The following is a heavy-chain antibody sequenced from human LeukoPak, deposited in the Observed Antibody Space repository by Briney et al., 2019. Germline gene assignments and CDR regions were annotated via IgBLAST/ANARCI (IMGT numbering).Heavy chain of an antibody. V-gene: IGHV1-46*01. Sequence: ASVNVSCKASGYTFTSYYMHWVRQAPGQGLEWMGIINPSGGSTSYAQKFQGRVTMTRDTSTSTVYMELSSLRSEDTAVYYCARDFPNYDILTGYHTYYFDYWGQGTLVTVSS. CDR2: INPSGGST. D-gene: IGHD3-9*01. CDR1: GYTFTSYY. CDR3: ARDFPNYDILTGYHTYYFDY. J-gene: IGHJ4*02.